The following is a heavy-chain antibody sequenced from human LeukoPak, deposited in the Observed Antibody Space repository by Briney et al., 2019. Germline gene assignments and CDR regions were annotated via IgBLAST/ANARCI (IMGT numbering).Heavy chain of an antibody. CDR2: IYFSRST. J-gene: IGHJ5*02. CDR3: ARRAPFSNWFDP. CDR1: GASITNVDYY. D-gene: IGHD2-2*01. V-gene: IGHV4-31*03. Sequence: SQTLSLTCTVSGASITNVDYYWSWIRQHPGKVLEWIGYIYFSRSTYYNQTLKSRASVSVDTSKSQFSLRLTSVTAADTAVYYCARRAPFSNWFDPWGQGTLVIVSS.